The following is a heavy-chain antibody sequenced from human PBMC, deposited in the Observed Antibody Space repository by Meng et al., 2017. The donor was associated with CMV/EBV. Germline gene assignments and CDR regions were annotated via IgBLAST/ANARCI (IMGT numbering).Heavy chain of an antibody. CDR2: LIPIFGTA. D-gene: IGHD6-13*01. V-gene: IGHV1-69*05. CDR1: GGTFSSYA. Sequence: SGGTFSSYAISWVRQAPGQGLEWMGGLIPIFGTANYAQQFQGRVTITTDESTSTAYMELSSLRSEDTAVYYCARSEWQQLPRGGLDYWGQGTLVTVSS. CDR3: ARSEWQQLPRGGLDY. J-gene: IGHJ4*02.